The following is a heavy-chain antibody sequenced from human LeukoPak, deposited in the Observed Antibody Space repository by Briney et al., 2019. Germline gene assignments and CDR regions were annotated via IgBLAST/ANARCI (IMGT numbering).Heavy chain of an antibody. CDR3: ARFFGRSMAASDPYGMDV. Sequence: KPSETLSLTCTVSGGSITSSPYYCGWIRQPPVKGLEWIGTISYTGSTYYHPSLKSRVTMSVDTSKNQLSLWLSPVTAADTSVYNCARFFGRSMAASDPYGMDVWGQGTTVTVSS. V-gene: IGHV4-39*01. CDR2: ISYTGST. CDR1: GGSITSSPYY. J-gene: IGHJ6*02. D-gene: IGHD5-24*01.